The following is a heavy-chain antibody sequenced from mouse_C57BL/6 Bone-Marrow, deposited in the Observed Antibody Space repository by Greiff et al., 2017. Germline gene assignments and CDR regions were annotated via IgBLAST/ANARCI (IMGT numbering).Heavy chain of an antibody. CDR3: AREGRRRGYYFDY. D-gene: IGHD2-12*01. Sequence: VQGVESGAELARPGASVKLSCKASGYTFTSYGISWVKQRTGQGLEWIGEIYPRSGNTYYHEKFKGTATLTADKSSSTAYIERRSRSSEDASVYFCAREGRRRGYYFDYGGQGTTLTVSS. CDR2: IYPRSGNT. J-gene: IGHJ2*01. V-gene: IGHV1-81*01. CDR1: GYTFTSYG.